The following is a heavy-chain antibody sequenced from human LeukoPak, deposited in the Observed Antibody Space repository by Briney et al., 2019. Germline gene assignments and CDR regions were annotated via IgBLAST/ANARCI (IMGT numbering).Heavy chain of an antibody. Sequence: GGSLRLSCAASGFTFSSYSMNWVRQAPGKGLEWVSYISSSSSTINYADSAKGRFTISRDNAKNSLYLQMNSLRAEDTAVYYCAWSTTDRAFDIWGQGTMVTVSS. V-gene: IGHV3-48*01. CDR2: ISSSSSTI. J-gene: IGHJ3*02. CDR3: AWSTTDRAFDI. D-gene: IGHD1-7*01. CDR1: GFTFSSYS.